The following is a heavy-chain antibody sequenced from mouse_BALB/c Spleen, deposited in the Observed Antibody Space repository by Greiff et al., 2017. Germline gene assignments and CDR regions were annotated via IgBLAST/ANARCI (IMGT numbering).Heavy chain of an antibody. CDR2: INPSSGYT. J-gene: IGHJ4*01. CDR1: GYTFTSYT. V-gene: IGHV1-4*02. Sequence: VQVVESAAELARPGASVKMSCKASGYTFTSYTMHWVKQRPGQGLEWIGYINPSSGYTEYNQKFKDKTTLTADKSSSTAYMQLSSLTSEDSAVYYCARRGRYDAMDYWGQGTSVTVSS. CDR3: ARRGRYDAMDY.